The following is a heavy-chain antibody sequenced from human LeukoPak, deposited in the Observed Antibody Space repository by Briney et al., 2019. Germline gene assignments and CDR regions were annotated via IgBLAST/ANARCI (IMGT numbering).Heavy chain of an antibody. CDR1: GFTCSSYA. Sequence: TGGSLRLSCAASGFTCSSYAMSWIRQAPGKGLEWVSAISGSGGSTYYADSVKGRFTISRDNSRDTLYLQMNSLRAEDTAVYYCAKGYYDYVWGSYYFDYWGQGTLVTVSS. CDR2: ISGSGGST. D-gene: IGHD3-16*01. J-gene: IGHJ4*02. CDR3: AKGYYDYVWGSYYFDY. V-gene: IGHV3-23*01.